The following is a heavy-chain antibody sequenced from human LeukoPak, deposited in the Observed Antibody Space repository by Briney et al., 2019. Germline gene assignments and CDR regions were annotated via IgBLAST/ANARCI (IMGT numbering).Heavy chain of an antibody. CDR1: GFTFSSYA. CDR2: ISYDGSNK. V-gene: IGHV3-30*01. CDR3: ARYQLQFDY. J-gene: IGHJ4*02. D-gene: IGHD2-2*01. Sequence: GGSLRLSCAASGFTFSSYAMHWVRQAPGKGLEWVAVISYDGSNKYYADSVKGRLTISRDNSKNTLYLQMNSLRAEDTAVYYCARYQLQFDYWGQGTLVTVSS.